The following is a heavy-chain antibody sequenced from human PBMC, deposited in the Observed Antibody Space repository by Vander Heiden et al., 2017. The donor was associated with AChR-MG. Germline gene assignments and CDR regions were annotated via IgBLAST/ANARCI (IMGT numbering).Heavy chain of an antibody. J-gene: IGHJ4*02. V-gene: IGHV3-33*01. CDR3: ARDQGMQLLDY. Sequence: QVQLVESGGGVVQPGRSLSLSWAASGFTFSSYGMRWVRQAPGKGLEWVAVIWYDGSNKYYADSVKGRFTISRDNSKNTLYLQMNSLRAEDTAVYYCARDQGMQLLDYWGQGTLVTVSS. CDR1: GFTFSSYG. CDR2: IWYDGSNK. D-gene: IGHD5-18*01.